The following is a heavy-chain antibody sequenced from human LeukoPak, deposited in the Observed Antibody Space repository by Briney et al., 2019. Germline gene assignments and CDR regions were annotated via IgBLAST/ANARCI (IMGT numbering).Heavy chain of an antibody. CDR2: IIAYNGNT. Sequence: ASVKDSCKASGYTFTSYGISWVRQDPGQGLEWMGWIIAYNGNTNYAQKLQGRVTMTTDTSTSTAYMELRSLRSDDTAVYYCARGAAGGGVPYYYMDVWGKGTTVTVSS. J-gene: IGHJ6*03. CDR3: ARGAAGGGVPYYYMDV. V-gene: IGHV1-18*01. CDR1: GYTFTSYG. D-gene: IGHD6-13*01.